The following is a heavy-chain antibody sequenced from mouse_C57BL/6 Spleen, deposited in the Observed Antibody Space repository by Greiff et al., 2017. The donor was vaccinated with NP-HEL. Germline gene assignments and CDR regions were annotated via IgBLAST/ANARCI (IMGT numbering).Heavy chain of an antibody. CDR2: IHPNSGST. D-gene: IGHD1-1*01. J-gene: IGHJ4*01. Sequence: QVQLQQPGAELVKPGDSVKLSCKASGYTFTSYWMHWVKQRPGQGLEWIGMIHPNSGSTNYNEKFKSKATLTVDKSSSTAYMQLSSLTSEDSAVYYCARGAITTVVYYAMDYWGQGTSVTVSS. CDR3: ARGAITTVVYYAMDY. CDR1: GYTFTSYW. V-gene: IGHV1-64*01.